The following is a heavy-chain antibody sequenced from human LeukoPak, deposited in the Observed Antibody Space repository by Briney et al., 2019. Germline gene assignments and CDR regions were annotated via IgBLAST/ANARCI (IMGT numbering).Heavy chain of an antibody. Sequence: PGGSLRLSCAASGFTFSSYEMNWVRQAPGKGLDWVSYISSSGGIIYYADSVKGRFTISRDNAKNSLYLQMNSLRAEDTAVYYCARESGITMLRGAHTPWGQGILVTVSS. CDR2: ISSSGGII. CDR1: GFTFSSYE. V-gene: IGHV3-48*03. CDR3: ARESGITMLRGAHTP. J-gene: IGHJ5*02. D-gene: IGHD3-10*01.